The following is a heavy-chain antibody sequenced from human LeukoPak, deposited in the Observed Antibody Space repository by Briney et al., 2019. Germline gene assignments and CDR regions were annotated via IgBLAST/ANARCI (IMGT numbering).Heavy chain of an antibody. D-gene: IGHD6-13*01. CDR3: ARVSSSPNYYYYYYMDV. V-gene: IGHV1-8*01. CDR1: GYTFTSYD. J-gene: IGHJ6*03. CDR2: MNPNSGNT. Sequence: ASVKVSCKASGYTFTSYDINWVRQATGQGLEWMGWMNPNSGNTGYAQKFQGRVTMTRNTSISTAYMELSSLRSEDTAVYYCARVSSSPNYYYYYYMDVWGKGTTVTVSS.